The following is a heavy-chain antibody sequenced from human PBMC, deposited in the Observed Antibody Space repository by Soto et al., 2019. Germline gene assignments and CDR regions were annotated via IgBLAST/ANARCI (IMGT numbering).Heavy chain of an antibody. Sequence: QLQLQESGSGLVKPSQTLSLTCAVSGGSISSGGCSWSWIRQPPGKGLEWIGYIYHSGSTYYNPSLKSRVTISVDRSKNQFSLKLCSVTAADTAVYYCARDRDSQYCSGGSCYTSRGFDYWGQGTLVTVSS. CDR1: GGSISSGGCS. CDR2: IYHSGST. V-gene: IGHV4-30-2*01. J-gene: IGHJ4*02. CDR3: ARDRDSQYCSGGSCYTSRGFDY. D-gene: IGHD2-15*01.